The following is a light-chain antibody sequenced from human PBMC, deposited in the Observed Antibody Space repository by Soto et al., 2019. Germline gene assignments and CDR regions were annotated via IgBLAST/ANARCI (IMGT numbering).Light chain of an antibody. Sequence: EIVLTQSPGILSLSPGERATLSCRASRSVPSSYLAWYQQKPGHAPRLLIFTASTRATGIPDRFSGSGFGTDFTLTISRLEPEDSAVYYCQQYGTAPLTFGGGAKVEI. V-gene: IGKV3-20*01. CDR2: TAS. CDR1: RSVPSSY. J-gene: IGKJ4*01. CDR3: QQYGTAPLT.